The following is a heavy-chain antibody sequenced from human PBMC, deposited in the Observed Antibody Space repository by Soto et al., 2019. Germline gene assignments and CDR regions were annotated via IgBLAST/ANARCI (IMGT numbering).Heavy chain of an antibody. CDR2: ISAYNGNT. CDR1: GYTFTSYG. CDR3: ARDLPSGYSYGYDAFDI. V-gene: IGHV1-18*04. D-gene: IGHD5-18*01. Sequence: XSVKVSCKASGYTFTSYGIIWVRQAPGQGLEWMGWISAYNGNTNYAQKLQGRVTMTTDTSTSTAYMELRSLRSDDTAVYYCARDLPSGYSYGYDAFDIWGQGTMVTVSS. J-gene: IGHJ3*02.